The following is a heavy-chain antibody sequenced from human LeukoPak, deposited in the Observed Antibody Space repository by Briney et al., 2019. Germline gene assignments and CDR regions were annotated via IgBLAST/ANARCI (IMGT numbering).Heavy chain of an antibody. CDR1: GYTFTSYD. D-gene: IGHD3-3*01. CDR2: MNPNSGNT. J-gene: IGHJ4*02. V-gene: IGHV1-8*01. CDR3: ARGSGRRSGRIVGFDY. Sequence: ASVKASCKASGYTFTSYDINWVRQATGQGLEWMGWMNPNSGNTGYAQKFEGRVTMTRNTSINTAYMELSSLKSEDTAVYYCARGSGRRSGRIVGFDYWGQGTLVPVSS.